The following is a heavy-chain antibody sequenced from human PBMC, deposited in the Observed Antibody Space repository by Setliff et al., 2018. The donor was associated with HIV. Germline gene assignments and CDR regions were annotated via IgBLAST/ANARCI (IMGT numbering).Heavy chain of an antibody. J-gene: IGHJ4*02. V-gene: IGHV3-21*01. CDR1: GFTFSTYT. CDR2: ISGNSNYI. CDR3: ARDTNSDGPSDN. Sequence: GGSLRLSCAASGFTFSTYTMNWVRQAPGRGLEWVSSISGNSNYIYYADSVKGRFTISRDNAKNSLYLQMNSLRAEDTAVYYCARDTNSDGPSDNWGQGTLVTVSS. D-gene: IGHD5-18*01.